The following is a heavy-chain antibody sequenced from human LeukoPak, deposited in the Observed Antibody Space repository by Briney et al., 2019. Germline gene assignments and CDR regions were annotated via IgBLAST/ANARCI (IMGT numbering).Heavy chain of an antibody. Sequence: GGSLRLSCAASGFTVSSNYMSWVRQAPGNGLEWVSVIYSGGSTYYADSVKGRFTISRDNSKNTLYLQMNSLRAEDTAVYYCARDPPPYYYGMDVWGQGTTVTVSS. CDR2: IYSGGST. CDR1: GFTVSSNY. V-gene: IGHV3-53*01. J-gene: IGHJ6*02. CDR3: ARDPPPYYYGMDV.